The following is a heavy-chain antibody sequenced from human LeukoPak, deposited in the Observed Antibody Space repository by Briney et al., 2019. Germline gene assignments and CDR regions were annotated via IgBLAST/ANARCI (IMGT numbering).Heavy chain of an antibody. CDR2: INSDGSST. J-gene: IGHJ4*02. D-gene: IGHD2-2*01. CDR1: GFTFSSNW. V-gene: IGHV3-74*01. Sequence: GGSLRLSCAASGFTFSSNWMHWVRQAPGKGLVWVSRINSDGSSTSYADSVKGRFTISRDNAKNTLYLQMNSLRAEDTAVYYCAHLSGYCSSTSCYAWGQGTLVTVSS. CDR3: AHLSGYCSSTSCYA.